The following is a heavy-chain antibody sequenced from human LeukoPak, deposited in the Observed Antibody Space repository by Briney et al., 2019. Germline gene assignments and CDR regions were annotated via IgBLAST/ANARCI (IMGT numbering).Heavy chain of an antibody. CDR3: ARVRYSYGSDAFDI. V-gene: IGHV4-39*07. CDR1: GGSISSSSYY. CDR2: IYYSGST. D-gene: IGHD5-18*01. J-gene: IGHJ3*02. Sequence: SETLSLTCTVSGGSISSSSYYWGWIRQPPGKGLEWIGSIYYSGSTYYNPSLKSRVTISVDTSKNQFSLKLSSVTAADTAVYYCARVRYSYGSDAFDIWGQGTMVTVSS.